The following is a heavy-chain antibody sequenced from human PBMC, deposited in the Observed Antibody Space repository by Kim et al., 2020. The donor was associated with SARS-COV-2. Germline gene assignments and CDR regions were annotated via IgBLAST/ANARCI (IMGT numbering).Heavy chain of an antibody. CDR3: ARDRGGIAAAGNYYYYGMDV. CDR1: GYTFTSYY. Sequence: ASVKVSCKASGYTFTSYYMHWVRQAPGQGLEWMGIINPSGGSTSYAQKFQGRVTMTRDTSTSTVYMELSSLRSEDTAVYYCARDRGGIAAAGNYYYYGMDVWGQGTTVTVSS. CDR2: INPSGGST. D-gene: IGHD6-13*01. J-gene: IGHJ6*02. V-gene: IGHV1-46*01.